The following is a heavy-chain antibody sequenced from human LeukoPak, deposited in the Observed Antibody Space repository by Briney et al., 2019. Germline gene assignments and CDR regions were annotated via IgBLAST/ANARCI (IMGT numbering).Heavy chain of an antibody. J-gene: IGHJ6*03. Sequence: PGGSLRLSCAASGFTFSSYWMSWVRQAPGKGLEWVSVIYSGGSTYYADSVKGRFTISRDNAKNSLYLQMNSLRAEDTALYYCARDSSYGSGRLKTNYMDVWGKGTTVTVSS. V-gene: IGHV3-53*01. D-gene: IGHD3-10*01. CDR3: ARDSSYGSGRLKTNYMDV. CDR1: GFTFSSYW. CDR2: IYSGGST.